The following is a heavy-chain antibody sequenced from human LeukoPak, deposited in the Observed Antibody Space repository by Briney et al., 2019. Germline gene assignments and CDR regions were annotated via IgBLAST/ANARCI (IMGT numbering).Heavy chain of an antibody. CDR2: INPNSDGT. CDR1: GYTFTGYY. CDR3: ARDLDTYYYYYGMDV. D-gene: IGHD1-1*01. V-gene: IGHV1-2*02. J-gene: IGHJ6*02. Sequence: GASVKVSCKASGYTFTGYYIYWVRQAPGQGLEWMGWINPNSDGTNYAQKFQGRVTMTRDTSISTAYMELSRLRFDDTAVYYCARDLDTYYYYYGMDVWGQGTTVTVSS.